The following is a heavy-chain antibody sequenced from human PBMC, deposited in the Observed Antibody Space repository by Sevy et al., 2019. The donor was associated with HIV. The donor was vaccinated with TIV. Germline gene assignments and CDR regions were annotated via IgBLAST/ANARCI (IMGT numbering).Heavy chain of an antibody. Sequence: GGSLRLSCSDSGFTLSNYVVHWVRQAPGKGLEYVSEINANGDGRDYADSVRGRFTISRDNSKNTLYLEMGSLRVEDAAVYYCVKKNSGGWYDLWGQGALVTVSS. CDR2: INANGDGR. CDR1: GFTLSNYV. J-gene: IGHJ5*02. CDR3: VKKNSGGWYDL. V-gene: IGHV3-64D*06. D-gene: IGHD2-15*01.